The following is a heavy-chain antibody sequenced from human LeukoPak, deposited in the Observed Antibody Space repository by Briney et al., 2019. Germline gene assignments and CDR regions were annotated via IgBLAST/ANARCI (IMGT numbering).Heavy chain of an antibody. CDR3: ARAAGDDYALYYYYGMDV. CDR1: GYTFTSYD. J-gene: IGHJ6*02. CDR2: MNPNSGNT. Sequence: ASVTVSCKASGYTFTSYDINWVRQATGQGLEWMGWMNPNSGNTGYAQKFQGRVTMTRNTSISTAYMELSSLRSEDTAVYYCARAAGDDYALYYYYGMDVWGQGTTVTVSS. V-gene: IGHV1-8*01. D-gene: IGHD4-17*01.